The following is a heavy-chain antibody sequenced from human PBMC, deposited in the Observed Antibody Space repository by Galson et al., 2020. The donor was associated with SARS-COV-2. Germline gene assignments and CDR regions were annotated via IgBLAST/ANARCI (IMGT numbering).Heavy chain of an antibody. J-gene: IGHJ1*01. D-gene: IGHD6-13*01. V-gene: IGHV4-30-4*01. CDR3: ASQYSSSWYAEYFQH. Sequence: SETLSLTCTVSGGSISSGDYYWSWIRQPPGKGLEWIGYIYYSGSTYYNPSLKSRVTISVDTSKNQFSLKLSSVTAADTAVYYCASQYSSSWYAEYFQHWGQGTLGTVSS. CDR2: IYYSGST. CDR1: GGSISSGDYY.